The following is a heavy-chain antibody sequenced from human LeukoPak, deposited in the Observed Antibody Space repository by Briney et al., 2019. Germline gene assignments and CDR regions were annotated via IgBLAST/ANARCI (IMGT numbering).Heavy chain of an antibody. CDR1: GFTFSSYG. D-gene: IGHD3-9*01. V-gene: IGHV3-23*01. CDR3: AKLAPRVYDILTGNDY. Sequence: PGGSLRLSCAASGFTFSSYGMSWVRQAPGKGLEWVSAISGSGGSTYYADSVKGRFTISRDNSKNTLYLQMNSLRAEDTAVYYCAKLAPRVYDILTGNDYWGQGTLVTVSS. CDR2: ISGSGGST. J-gene: IGHJ4*02.